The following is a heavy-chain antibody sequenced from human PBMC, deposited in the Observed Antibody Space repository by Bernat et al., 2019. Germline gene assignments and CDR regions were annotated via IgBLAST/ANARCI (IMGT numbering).Heavy chain of an antibody. CDR3: AREAPYYYDSSGCIDY. D-gene: IGHD3-22*01. Sequence: EVELVESGGGLVQPGGSLRLSCAASGITFSGYWVNWVRQAPGKGLVWVSRINSDGSSTSYADSVKGRFTISRDNAKNTLYLQMNSLRAEDTAVYYCAREAPYYYDSSGCIDYWGQGTLVTVSS. J-gene: IGHJ4*02. CDR1: GITFSGYW. V-gene: IGHV3-74*01. CDR2: INSDGSST.